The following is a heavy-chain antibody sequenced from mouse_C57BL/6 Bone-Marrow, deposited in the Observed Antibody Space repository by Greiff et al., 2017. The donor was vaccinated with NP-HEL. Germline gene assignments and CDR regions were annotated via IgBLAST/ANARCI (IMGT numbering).Heavy chain of an antibody. CDR2: IRSKSNNYAT. V-gene: IGHV10-1*01. D-gene: IGHD2-3*01. Sequence: EVKLVESGGGLVQPKGSLKLSCAASGFSFTTYAMNWVRQAPGQGLEWVARIRSKSNNYATYYADSVKDRFTISRDDSESMLYLKMNNLKTEDTAMYYCVRWLLRRGFAYWGQGTMVTVSA. CDR3: VRWLLRRGFAY. J-gene: IGHJ3*01. CDR1: GFSFTTYA.